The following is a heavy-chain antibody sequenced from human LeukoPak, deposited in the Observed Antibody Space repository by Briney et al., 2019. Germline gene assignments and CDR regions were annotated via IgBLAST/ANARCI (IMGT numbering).Heavy chain of an antibody. CDR3: ARGLVVVAANLNWSDP. CDR1: GFTFSSYW. Sequence: GGSLRLSRAASGFTFSSYWMHWVRQAPGKGLVWVSRINTDGSSTSYADSVKGRFTISRYNAKNTLYLQMNSLRAEDTAVYYCARGLVVVAANLNWSDPRGQGTLFPVSS. J-gene: IGHJ5*02. V-gene: IGHV3-74*01. D-gene: IGHD2-15*01. CDR2: INTDGSST.